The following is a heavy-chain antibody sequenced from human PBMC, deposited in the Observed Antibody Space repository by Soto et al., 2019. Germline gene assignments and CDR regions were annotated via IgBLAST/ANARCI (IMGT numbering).Heavy chain of an antibody. Sequence: GGSLRLSCISSGFTFRTYTMNWVRQTPGKGLEWVSGIRGFSPYTFYAESVKGRFTISRDNAKNSLYLQMDSLRAEDTAVYYCARDRGYDAHDYYYNAMDVWGQGTTVTVSS. CDR2: IRGFSPYT. CDR3: ARDRGYDAHDYYYNAMDV. CDR1: GFTFRTYT. D-gene: IGHD3-10*01. J-gene: IGHJ6*02. V-gene: IGHV3-21*01.